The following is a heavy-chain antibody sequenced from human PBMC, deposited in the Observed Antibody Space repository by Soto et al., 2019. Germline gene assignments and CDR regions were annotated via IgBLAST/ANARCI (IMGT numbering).Heavy chain of an antibody. Sequence: QVQLVQSGAEVKKPGSSVKFSCKASGGTFSSYTISWVRQAPGQGLEWMGRIIPIFGIANYAQKFQGRVTITADKSTSTAYMELSSLRSEDTDVYYCAAEYGGNAAWGQGTLVTVSS. V-gene: IGHV1-69*02. CDR1: GGTFSSYT. J-gene: IGHJ4*02. D-gene: IGHD4-17*01. CDR2: IIPIFGIA. CDR3: AAEYGGNAA.